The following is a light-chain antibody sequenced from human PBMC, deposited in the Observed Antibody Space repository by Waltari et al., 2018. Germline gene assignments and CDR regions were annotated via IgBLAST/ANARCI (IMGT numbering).Light chain of an antibody. Sequence: DIQMTQAPSSLSASVGDRVTMTCRASQSILGPLNWFQQQPGRPPKLLSHTASSLQSGVPSRFSGSGSGTHFTITITSLQPEDFATYFCQQTYSTPYTFGQGTKVDIK. CDR3: QQTYSTPYT. V-gene: IGKV1-39*01. CDR2: TAS. J-gene: IGKJ2*01. CDR1: QSILGP.